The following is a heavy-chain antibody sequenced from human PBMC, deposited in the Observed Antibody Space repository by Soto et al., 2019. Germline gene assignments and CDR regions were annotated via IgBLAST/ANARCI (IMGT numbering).Heavy chain of an antibody. J-gene: IGHJ4*01. V-gene: IGHV3-15*07. CDR2: IRSYRDGGTT. Sequence: GGSLRLSCAASVFTFTTAWINWVRQPPGKGLEWVGRIRSYRDGGTTDFAASVKGRFAISRDDSAHTVYLQMNSLRTEDTAVYYCTTDSYYTGIVVRFDFWGLGTLVTVSS. D-gene: IGHD1-1*01. CDR3: TTDSYYTGIVVRFDF. CDR1: VFTFTTAW.